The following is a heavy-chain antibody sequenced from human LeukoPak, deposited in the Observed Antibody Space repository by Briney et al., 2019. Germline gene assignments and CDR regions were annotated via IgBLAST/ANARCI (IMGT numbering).Heavy chain of an antibody. CDR1: GFFFSTYD. CDR2: ISRAGDRT. Sequence: PGGSVRLSGAGSGFFFSTYDMGWVRQAPGKGLEWVSSISRAGDRTYYEDSVKGRFTISRDNSRNTMFLQMNSLRAEDTAVYYCARGESFAFDVWGQGTMVTVSS. V-gene: IGHV3-23*01. CDR3: ARGESFAFDV. J-gene: IGHJ3*01.